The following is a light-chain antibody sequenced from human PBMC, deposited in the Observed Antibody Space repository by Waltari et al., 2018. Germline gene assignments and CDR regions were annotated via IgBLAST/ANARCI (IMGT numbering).Light chain of an antibody. V-gene: IGKV4-1*01. CDR3: HQFYGTPYT. CDR1: RSLFFSSTNKNY. J-gene: IGKJ2*01. CDR2: WAS. Sequence: DIVMTQSPESLAVSLGESATISCKSSRSLFFSSTNKNYLAWYQQKPGQPPKLLLYWASTRDFGVPDRFSGNGSGTDFTLTINGLQAEDVALYFCHQFYGTPYTVGQGTKLEIK.